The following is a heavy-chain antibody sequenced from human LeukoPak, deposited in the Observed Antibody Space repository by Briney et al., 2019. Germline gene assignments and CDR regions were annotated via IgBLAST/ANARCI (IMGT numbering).Heavy chain of an antibody. CDR3: ARDPIEYSYGYYFDY. Sequence: ASVKVSCKATGYTFTSYGISWVRQAPGQGLEWMGWISAYNGNTNYAQKLQGGVTMTTDASTSTAYMELRSLRSDDTAVYFCARDPIEYSYGYYFDYWGQGTLVTVSS. CDR2: ISAYNGNT. V-gene: IGHV1-18*01. J-gene: IGHJ4*02. CDR1: GYTFTSYG. D-gene: IGHD5-18*01.